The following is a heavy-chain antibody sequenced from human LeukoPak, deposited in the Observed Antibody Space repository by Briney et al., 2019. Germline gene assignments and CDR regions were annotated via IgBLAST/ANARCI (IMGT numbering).Heavy chain of an antibody. J-gene: IGHJ5*02. CDR1: GGSISSYY. Sequence: ASETLSLTCTVSGGSISSYYWSWIRQPPGKGLEWIGYIYYSGSTNYNPSLKSRVTISVDTSKNQFSLKLSSVTAADTAVYYCARLYYDFWSGYYTGWFDPWGQGTLVTVSS. CDR2: IYYSGST. V-gene: IGHV4-59*01. CDR3: ARLYYDFWSGYYTGWFDP. D-gene: IGHD3-3*01.